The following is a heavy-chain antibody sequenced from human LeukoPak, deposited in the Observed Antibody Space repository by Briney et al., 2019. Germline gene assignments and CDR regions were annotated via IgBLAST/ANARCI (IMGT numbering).Heavy chain of an antibody. CDR2: IYYSGST. D-gene: IGHD2-8*01. CDR1: GGSISSYY. J-gene: IGHJ3*01. V-gene: IGHV4-59*12. Sequence: SETLSLTCAVYGGSISSYYWSWIRQPPGKGLEWIGYIYYSGSTNYNPSLKSRVTMSVDTSKNQFSLKLSSVTAADTAVYFCARGCTNPREPHPFDLWGRGTLVTVSS. CDR3: ARGCTNPREPHPFDL.